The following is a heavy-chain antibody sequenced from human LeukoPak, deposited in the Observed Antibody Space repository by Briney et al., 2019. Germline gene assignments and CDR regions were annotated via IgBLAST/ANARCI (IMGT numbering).Heavy chain of an antibody. D-gene: IGHD5-24*01. Sequence: PGGSLRLSCAASGFTFSSYTTNWVRQAPGKGLEWVSSITSSSSYIYYADSVKGRFTISRDNSKNTLYLQMGSLRAEDMAVYYCARDLDGYNYGAFDIWGQGTMVTVSS. CDR2: ITSSSSYI. CDR1: GFTFSSYT. V-gene: IGHV3-21*01. CDR3: ARDLDGYNYGAFDI. J-gene: IGHJ3*02.